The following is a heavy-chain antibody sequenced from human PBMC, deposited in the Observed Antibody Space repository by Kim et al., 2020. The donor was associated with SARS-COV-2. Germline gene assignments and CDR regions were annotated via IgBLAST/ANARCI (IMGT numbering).Heavy chain of an antibody. D-gene: IGHD3-22*01. CDR1: GYTFTHYA. V-gene: IGHV1-3*01. CDR3: ARAYYYDSSGPYYAAFDI. CDR2: INAGNGNT. Sequence: ASVKVSCKASGYTFTHYAVHWVRQAPGQRLEWMGWINAGNGNTKYSQKLQDRVTITRDTSANTAYMDLKRLKSEDTAVYYCARAYYYDSSGPYYAAFDIWGQGALVTVSS. J-gene: IGHJ3*02.